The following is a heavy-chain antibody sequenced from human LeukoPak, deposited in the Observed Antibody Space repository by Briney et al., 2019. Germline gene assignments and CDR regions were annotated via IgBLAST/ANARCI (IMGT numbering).Heavy chain of an antibody. CDR3: ARAREESTGNYDAFDI. D-gene: IGHD1-1*01. CDR1: GYTFTCHH. V-gene: IGHV1-2*02. Sequence: ASVKVSCKASGYTFTCHHMHWVRQAPGQGLEWMGWIKPDSGYTNYAQRFHGRVTMTRDKSITTAYMELSRVRYDDTAVYYCARAREESTGNYDAFDIWGQGTMVTVSS. CDR2: IKPDSGYT. J-gene: IGHJ3*02.